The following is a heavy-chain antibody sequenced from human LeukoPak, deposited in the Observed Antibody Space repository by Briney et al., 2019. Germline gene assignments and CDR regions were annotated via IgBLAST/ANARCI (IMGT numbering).Heavy chain of an antibody. D-gene: IGHD1-14*01. J-gene: IGHJ4*02. V-gene: IGHV3-74*01. CDR3: ARDSPGYFDY. CDR2: ICPDGTVT. CDR1: GFTFSTYC. Sequence: PGGSLRLSCAASGFTFSTYCMHWVRQAPGKGPMWVSRICPDGTVTNYADSVKARFTISRDNAKNSLYLQMNSLRAEDTAVYYCARDSPGYFDYWGQGTLVTVSS.